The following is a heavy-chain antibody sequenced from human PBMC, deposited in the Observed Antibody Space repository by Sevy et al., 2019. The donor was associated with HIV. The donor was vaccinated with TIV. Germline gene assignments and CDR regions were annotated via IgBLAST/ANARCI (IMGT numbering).Heavy chain of an antibody. V-gene: IGHV3-74*01. J-gene: IGHJ4*02. D-gene: IGHD3-22*01. CDR3: SRGWYYYDMRGHQEPGDY. CDR1: GITLTPYW. CDR2: INSDGSST. Sequence: GGSLRLSCAASGITLTPYWMHWVRQVPGKGLVWVSRINSDGSSTSYAESVKDRFTISRDNGKNTLYLQMKSLRVEDTAVYFCSRGWYYYDMRGHQEPGDYWGQGVLVTVSS.